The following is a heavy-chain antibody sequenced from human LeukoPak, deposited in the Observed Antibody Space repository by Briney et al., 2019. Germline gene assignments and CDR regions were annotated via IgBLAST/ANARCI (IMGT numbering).Heavy chain of an antibody. CDR2: IKEDGTQK. J-gene: IGHJ5*02. V-gene: IGHV3-7*01. CDR3: AKGAYYYDSSGYRSRFDP. CDR1: GFTFNKSW. D-gene: IGHD3-22*01. Sequence: GGSLRLSCAASGFTFNKSWMSWVRQAPGKGPEWLANIKEDGTQKYYVDSVRGRFTISRDNAENSLYLQMNSLRDEDTAVYYCAKGAYYYDSSGYRSRFDPWGQGTLVTVSS.